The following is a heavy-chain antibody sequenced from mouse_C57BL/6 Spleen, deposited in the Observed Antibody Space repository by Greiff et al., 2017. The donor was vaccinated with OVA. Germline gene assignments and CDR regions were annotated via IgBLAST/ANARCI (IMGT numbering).Heavy chain of an antibody. CDR3: ARGWDYDDYAMDY. D-gene: IGHD2-4*01. J-gene: IGHJ4*01. CDR1: GYTFTSYW. Sequence: QVQLQQPGAELVKPGASVKMSCKASGYTFTSYWITWVKQRPGQGLEWIGDIYPGSGSTNYNEKFKSKATLTVDTSSSTAYMQLSSLTSEDSAVYYCARGWDYDDYAMDYWGQGTSVTVSS. CDR2: IYPGSGST. V-gene: IGHV1-55*01.